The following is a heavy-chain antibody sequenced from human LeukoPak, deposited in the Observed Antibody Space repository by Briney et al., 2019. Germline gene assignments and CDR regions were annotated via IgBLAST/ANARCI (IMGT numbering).Heavy chain of an antibody. D-gene: IGHD6-6*01. Sequence: ASVKVSCKASGYTFTSYGISWVRQAPGQGLEWMGWISAYNGNTNYAQKFQGRVTMTRDTSTSTVYMELSSLRSEDTAVYYCARSYSSSSEGHFDYWGQGTLVTVSS. CDR1: GYTFTSYG. J-gene: IGHJ4*02. V-gene: IGHV1-18*01. CDR3: ARSYSSSSEGHFDY. CDR2: ISAYNGNT.